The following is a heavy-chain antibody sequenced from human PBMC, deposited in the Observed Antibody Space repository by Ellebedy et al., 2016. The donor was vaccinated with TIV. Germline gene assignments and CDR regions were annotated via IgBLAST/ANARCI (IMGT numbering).Heavy chain of an antibody. CDR2: INPNSGGT. CDR3: ARVRFGTSWSDY. CDR1: GYSFTSYW. J-gene: IGHJ4*02. D-gene: IGHD3-16*01. V-gene: IGHV1-2*02. Sequence: GESLKISCKGSGYSFTSYWIGWVRQAPGQGLEWMGWINPNSGGTNYAQKFQGRVTMTRDTSIRTGYMELSRLRSDDTAVYYCARVRFGTSWSDYWGQGTLVTVSS.